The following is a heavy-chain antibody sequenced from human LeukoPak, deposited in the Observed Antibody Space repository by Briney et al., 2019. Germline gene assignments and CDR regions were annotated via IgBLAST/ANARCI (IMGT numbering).Heavy chain of an antibody. V-gene: IGHV1-2*02. CDR2: INPNSGGT. CDR1: GYTLTDYY. J-gene: IGHJ3*02. Sequence: ASVKVSCKASGYTLTDYYMHSLRQAPGQGLEWMGWINPNSGGTDYAQKFQGRVTMTRDTSISTAYMELSRLRSDDTAVYYCARRAPQGAFDIWAQGTMVTVSS. CDR3: ARRAPQGAFDI.